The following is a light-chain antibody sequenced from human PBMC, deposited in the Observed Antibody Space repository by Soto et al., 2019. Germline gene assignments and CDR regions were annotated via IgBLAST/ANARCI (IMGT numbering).Light chain of an antibody. V-gene: IGLV2-8*01. CDR2: EVS. CDR1: SSDVGGYNY. CDR3: SSYAGSNILYV. J-gene: IGLJ1*01. Sequence: QSVLTQPPSASGSPGQSVTISCTGTSSDVGGYNYVSWYQQHPGKAPKLMIYEVSKRPSGVPDRFSGSKSGNTASLTVSGLQDEDEADYYCSSYAGSNILYVFGTGTKLTVL.